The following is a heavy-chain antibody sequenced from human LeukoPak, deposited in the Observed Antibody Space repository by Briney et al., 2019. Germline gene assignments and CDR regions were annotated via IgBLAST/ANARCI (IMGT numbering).Heavy chain of an antibody. CDR2: INHRGST. Sequence: SETLSLTCAVYGGSFSGYYWSWVRQPPGKGLEWIGEINHRGSTNYNPSLKSRVTISVDTSKNQFSLKLSSVTAADTAVYYCARGLNMRESGIVVVPAVTRGTDNWFDPWGQGTLVTVSS. CDR3: ARGLNMRESGIVVVPAVTRGTDNWFDP. J-gene: IGHJ5*02. V-gene: IGHV4-34*01. D-gene: IGHD2-2*01. CDR1: GGSFSGYY.